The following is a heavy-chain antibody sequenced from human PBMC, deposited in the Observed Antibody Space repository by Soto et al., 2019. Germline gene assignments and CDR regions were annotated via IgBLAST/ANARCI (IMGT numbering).Heavy chain of an antibody. Sequence: QVQLVQSGAEVKKPGASVKVSCKASGYTFTSYGISWVRQAPGQGLEWMGWISAYNGNTNYAQKLQGRATMTTDTSTGTAYMELRSLRSDDTAVYYCARPHSGYYGFWGGDYGGVGYYYYGMDVWGQGTTVTVSS. J-gene: IGHJ6*02. CDR1: GYTFTSYG. V-gene: IGHV1-18*04. CDR2: ISAYNGNT. D-gene: IGHD3-3*01. CDR3: ARPHSGYYGFWGGDYGGVGYYYYGMDV.